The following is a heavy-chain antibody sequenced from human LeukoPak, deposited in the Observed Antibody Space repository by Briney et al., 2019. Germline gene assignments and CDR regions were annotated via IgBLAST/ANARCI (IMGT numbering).Heavy chain of an antibody. D-gene: IGHD3-22*01. Sequence: GGSLRLSCAASGFTFSSYSMNWVRQPPGEGVEWFSSISSSSSYIYYADSVKGRFTISRDNAKNSLYLQMNSLRAEDTAVYYCARDKTYYDSSGYYSPRGSYFDYWGQGTLVTVSS. J-gene: IGHJ4*02. CDR2: ISSSSSYI. CDR1: GFTFSSYS. CDR3: ARDKTYYDSSGYYSPRGSYFDY. V-gene: IGHV3-21*01.